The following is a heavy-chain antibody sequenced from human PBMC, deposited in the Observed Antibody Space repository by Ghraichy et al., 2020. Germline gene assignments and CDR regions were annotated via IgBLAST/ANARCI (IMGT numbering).Heavy chain of an antibody. J-gene: IGHJ2*01. Sequence: GGSLRLSCAASGFTFSSYDMHWVRQATGKGLEWVSAIGTAGDTYYPGSVKGRFTISRENAKNSLYLQMNSLRAGDTAVYYCAREAHYYDSSGYSLGFRYFDLWGRGTLVTVSS. CDR1: GFTFSSYD. D-gene: IGHD3-22*01. CDR3: AREAHYYDSSGYSLGFRYFDL. V-gene: IGHV3-13*01. CDR2: IGTAGDT.